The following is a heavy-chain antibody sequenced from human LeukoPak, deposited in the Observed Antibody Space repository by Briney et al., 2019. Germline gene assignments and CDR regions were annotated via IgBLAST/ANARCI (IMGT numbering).Heavy chain of an antibody. CDR3: ARAGYYYDSSGYYDPTYYFDY. Sequence: ASVKVSCKASGYTFTSYAMNWVRQAPGQGLEWMGWINTNTGNPTYAQGFTGRFVFSLDTSVSTAYLQISSLKAEDTAAYYCARAGYYYDSSGYYDPTYYFDYWGQGTLVTVSS. CDR2: INTNTGNP. CDR1: GYTFTSYA. D-gene: IGHD3-22*01. V-gene: IGHV7-4-1*02. J-gene: IGHJ4*02.